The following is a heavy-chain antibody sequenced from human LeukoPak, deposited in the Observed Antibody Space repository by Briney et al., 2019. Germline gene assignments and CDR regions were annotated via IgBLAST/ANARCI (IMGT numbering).Heavy chain of an antibody. CDR2: IIPILGIA. J-gene: IGHJ4*02. V-gene: IGHV1-69*04. CDR3: ARGFDYDYVWGSYHLDY. Sequence: SAKVSCKASGGTFSSYAISWVRQAPGQGLEWMGRIIPILGIANYAQKFQGRVTITADKSTSTAYMELSSLRSEDTAVYYRARGFDYDYVWGSYHLDYWGQGTLVTVSS. CDR1: GGTFSSYA. D-gene: IGHD3-16*01.